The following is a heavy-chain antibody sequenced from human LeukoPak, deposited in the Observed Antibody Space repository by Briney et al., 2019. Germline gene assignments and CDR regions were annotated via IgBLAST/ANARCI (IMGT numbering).Heavy chain of an antibody. CDR1: GFTFSGYS. J-gene: IGHJ4*02. Sequence: PGGSLRLSCTASGFTFSGYSMNWIRQAPGKGLEWVSSLGTRSTSIYHAGSVKGRFAISRDNAKNSLYPQMNSLRAEDTALYYCAREVSEGFDFWGQGTLVTVSS. V-gene: IGHV3-21*01. D-gene: IGHD3-22*01. CDR3: AREVSEGFDF. CDR2: LGTRSTSI.